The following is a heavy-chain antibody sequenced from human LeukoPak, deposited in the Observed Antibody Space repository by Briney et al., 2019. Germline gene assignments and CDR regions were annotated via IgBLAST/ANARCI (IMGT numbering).Heavy chain of an antibody. CDR2: ISYDGSNK. V-gene: IGHV3-30*03. CDR3: ARARGSYSGYYYYGMDV. CDR1: GFTFSSYG. Sequence: GGSLRLSCAASGFTFSSYGMHWVRQAPGKGLEWVAVISYDGSNKGYADSVKGRFTLSRDNAKNSLYLQMSSLRAEDTAVYYCARARGSYSGYYYYGMDVWGQGTTVSVSS. D-gene: IGHD1-26*01. J-gene: IGHJ6*02.